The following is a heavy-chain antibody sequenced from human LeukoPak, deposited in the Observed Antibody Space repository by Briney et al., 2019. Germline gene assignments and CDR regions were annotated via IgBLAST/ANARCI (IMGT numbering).Heavy chain of an antibody. CDR3: AKAPPYSSGCHFDY. Sequence: ASVKVSCKASGYTFTSYDINWVRQATGQGLEWMGWMNPNSGNTGYAQKFQGRVTMTRNTSISTAYMELSSLRSEDTAVYYCAKAPPYSSGCHFDYWGQGTLVTVSS. D-gene: IGHD3-22*01. CDR1: GYTFTSYD. CDR2: MNPNSGNT. V-gene: IGHV1-8*01. J-gene: IGHJ4*02.